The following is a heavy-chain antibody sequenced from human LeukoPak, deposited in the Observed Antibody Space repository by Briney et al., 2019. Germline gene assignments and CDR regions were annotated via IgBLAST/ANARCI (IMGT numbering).Heavy chain of an antibody. J-gene: IGHJ4*02. CDR1: GFTFSSYA. V-gene: IGHV3-30-3*01. CDR2: ISYDKSNK. CDR3: AREGDSGDTGFDY. Sequence: GRSLRLSCAASGFTFSSYAMHWVRQAPGKGLEWVAVISYDKSNKYYADSVKGRFTISRDNSKNTLYLQMNSLRAEDTAVYYCAREGDSGDTGFDYWGQGTLVTVSS. D-gene: IGHD3-22*01.